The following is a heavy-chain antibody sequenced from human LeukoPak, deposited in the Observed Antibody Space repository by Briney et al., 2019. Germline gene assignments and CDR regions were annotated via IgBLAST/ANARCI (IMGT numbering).Heavy chain of an antibody. CDR3: ARGGYCSSTSCYSPANYYYYYGMDV. Sequence: ASVKVSCKASGYTFTSYGISWVRQAPGQGLEWMGWISAYNGNTNYAQKLQGRVTMTTDTSTSTAYMELRSLRSDDTAVYYCARGGYCSSTSCYSPANYYYYYGMDVWGQGTTVTVSS. V-gene: IGHV1-18*01. CDR1: GYTFTSYG. D-gene: IGHD2-2*01. CDR2: ISAYNGNT. J-gene: IGHJ6*02.